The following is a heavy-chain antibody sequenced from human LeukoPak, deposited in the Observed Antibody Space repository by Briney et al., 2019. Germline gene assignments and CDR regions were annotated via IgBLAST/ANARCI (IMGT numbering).Heavy chain of an antibody. CDR3: ARGGVSHSWYRTPDY. V-gene: IGHV1-18*01. CDR1: GYTFTSYG. D-gene: IGHD6-13*01. Sequence: ASVKVSCKASGYTFTSYGISWVRQAPGQGREWMGWISAYNGNTNYVQKLQGRVTMTTDTSTSTAYMELRSLRSDDTAVYYCARGGVSHSWYRTPDYWGQGTLVTVSS. J-gene: IGHJ4*02. CDR2: ISAYNGNT.